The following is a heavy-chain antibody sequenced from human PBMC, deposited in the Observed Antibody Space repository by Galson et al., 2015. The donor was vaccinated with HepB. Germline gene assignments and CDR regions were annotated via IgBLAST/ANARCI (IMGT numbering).Heavy chain of an antibody. V-gene: IGHV3-11*06. D-gene: IGHD6-13*01. J-gene: IGHJ4*02. CDR2: ISGNSAYT. CDR3: ARGGSSWNIDH. CDR1: GFSFSDYY. Sequence: SLRLSCAASGFSFSDYYMSWIRQAPGKGLEWVSHISGNSAYTSYADSLKGRFTISRDNAKNSVYLQMNNLRAEDTAVYYCARGGSSWNIDHWGQGTLVTVSS.